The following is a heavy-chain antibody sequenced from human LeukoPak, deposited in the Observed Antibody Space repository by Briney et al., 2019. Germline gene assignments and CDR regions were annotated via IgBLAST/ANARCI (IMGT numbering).Heavy chain of an antibody. V-gene: IGHV3-23*01. Sequence: PGGSLRLSCAASGFTFSTYAMSWVRLAPGKGLEWVSAISGSGGSTYSADSVKGRFTISRDNSKNTLYLQMNSLKAEDTAVYYCAKTRGWPYYLDYWGQGTLVTVSS. CDR3: AKTRGWPYYLDY. CDR2: ISGSGGST. CDR1: GFTFSTYA. D-gene: IGHD6-19*01. J-gene: IGHJ4*02.